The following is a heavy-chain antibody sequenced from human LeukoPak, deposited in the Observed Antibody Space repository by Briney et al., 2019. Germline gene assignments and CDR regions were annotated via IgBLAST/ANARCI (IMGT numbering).Heavy chain of an antibody. CDR3: AKASADGAIDFDY. CDR2: ISYDGSNK. CDR1: GFTFSSYG. V-gene: IGHV3-30*18. J-gene: IGHJ4*02. Sequence: GRSLRLSCAASGFTFSSYGMHWVRQAPGKGLEWVAVISYDGSNKYYADSVKGRFTISRDNSKNTLYLQMNSLRAEDTAVYYCAKASADGAIDFDYWSQGTLVTASS. D-gene: IGHD1-26*01.